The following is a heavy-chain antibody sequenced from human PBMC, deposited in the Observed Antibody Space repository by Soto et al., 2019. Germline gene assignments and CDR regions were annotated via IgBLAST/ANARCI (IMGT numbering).Heavy chain of an antibody. CDR1: GFTFSSYS. CDR3: ASLEVYHFDY. V-gene: IGHV3-48*02. CDR2: ISSSSSTI. Sequence: GGSLRLSCAASGFTFSSYSMNWVCQAPGKGLEWVSYISSSSSTIYYADSVKGRFTISRDNAKNSLYLQMNSLRDEDTAVYYCASLEVYHFDYWGQGTLVTVSS. J-gene: IGHJ4*02.